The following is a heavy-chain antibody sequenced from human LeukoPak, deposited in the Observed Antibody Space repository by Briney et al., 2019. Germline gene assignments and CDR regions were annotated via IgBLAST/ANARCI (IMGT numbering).Heavy chain of an antibody. CDR2: INPDGRDT. CDR1: GFTFNRCW. CDR3: ARRAQGYYDSSGYPDY. Sequence: GGSLRLSCVVSGFTFNRCWMNWVRQAPGKGLEWVAHINPDGRDTYYVDSVKGRFTISRDNAQNSMYLQMNSLRAEDTAVYYCARRAQGYYDSSGYPDYWGQGTLVTVSS. V-gene: IGHV3-7*01. D-gene: IGHD3-22*01. J-gene: IGHJ4*02.